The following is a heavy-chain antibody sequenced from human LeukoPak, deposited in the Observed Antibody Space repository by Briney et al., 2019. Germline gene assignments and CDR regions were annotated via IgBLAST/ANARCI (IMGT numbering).Heavy chain of an antibody. CDR3: ARGTPSGTYLY. V-gene: IGHV1-2*02. CDR2: INPNSGGT. D-gene: IGHD1-26*01. CDR1: GYTFTGYY. Sequence: ASVKVSCKASGYTFTGYYMHWVRQAPGQGLEWMGWINPNSGGTNYAQKFQGRVTMTTDTSTSTAYMELRSLRSDDTAVYYCARGTPSGTYLYWGQGTLVTVSS. J-gene: IGHJ4*02.